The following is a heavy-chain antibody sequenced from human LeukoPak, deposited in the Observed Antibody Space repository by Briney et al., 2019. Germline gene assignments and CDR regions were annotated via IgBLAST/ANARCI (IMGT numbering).Heavy chain of an antibody. J-gene: IGHJ4*02. D-gene: IGHD1-26*01. V-gene: IGHV3-23*01. CDR1: GFTFRNYG. CDR3: AKGITGTGSYSVADY. Sequence: GGSLRLSCAASGFTFRNYGMSWVRQAPGKGLEWVSALSESGGSTFYADSVKGRFTISRDNSKNTLHLQMNSLRAEDTALYYCAKGITGTGSYSVADYWGQGILVIVSS. CDR2: LSESGGST.